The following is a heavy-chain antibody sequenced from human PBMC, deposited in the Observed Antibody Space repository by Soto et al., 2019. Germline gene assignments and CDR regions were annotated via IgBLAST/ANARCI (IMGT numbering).Heavy chain of an antibody. J-gene: IGHJ5*02. CDR1: GYTFTSYY. V-gene: IGHV1-46*01. CDR2: INPSGGST. CDR3: ARKDKSGYFNWFDP. Sequence: ASVKVSCKASGYTFTSYYMHWVRQAPGQGLEWMGIINPSGGSTSYAQKFQGRVTMTRDRSTSTVFLQWASLKASDTAVYFCARKDKSGYFNWFDPWGQGTLVTVSS. D-gene: IGHD3-22*01.